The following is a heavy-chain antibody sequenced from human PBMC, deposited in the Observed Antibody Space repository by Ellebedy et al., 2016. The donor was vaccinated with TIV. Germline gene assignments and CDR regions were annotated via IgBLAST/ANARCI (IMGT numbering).Heavy chain of an antibody. CDR3: ARTVAVADTLGYFQY. J-gene: IGHJ4*02. Sequence: MPSETLSLTCTVSGGSISSGYWSWIRQPPGKGLEWIGYINYSGRTNYSPSLKSRVTISSDTSKNQFSLNLTSVTAADTAVYYCARTVAVADTLGYFQYWGQGTLVTVSS. D-gene: IGHD6-19*01. CDR2: INYSGRT. V-gene: IGHV4-59*01. CDR1: GGSISSGY.